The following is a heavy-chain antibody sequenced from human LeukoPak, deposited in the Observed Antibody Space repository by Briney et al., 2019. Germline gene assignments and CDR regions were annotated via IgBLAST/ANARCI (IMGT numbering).Heavy chain of an antibody. J-gene: IGHJ6*03. V-gene: IGHV1-69*05. CDR1: GGTFSSYA. CDR2: IIPIFGTA. D-gene: IGHD4-23*01. Sequence: ASAKVSCKASGGTFSSYAISWVRQAPGQGLEWMGGIIPIFGTANYAQKFQGRVTITTDESTSTAYMELSSLRSEDTAVYYCARVGYGGKPYYYYYYMDVWGKGTTVTVSS. CDR3: ARVGYGGKPYYYYYYMDV.